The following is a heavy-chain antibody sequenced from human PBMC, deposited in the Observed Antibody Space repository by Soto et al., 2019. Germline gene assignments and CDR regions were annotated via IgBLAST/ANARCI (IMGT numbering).Heavy chain of an antibody. Sequence: GESLKISCKGSGYSFTSYWISWVRQMPGKGLEWMGRIDPSDSYTNYSPSFQGHVTISADKSISTAYLQWSSLKASDTAMYYCALWGGKLFSYYSGMYGWGQETTVTVAS. CDR1: GYSFTSYW. V-gene: IGHV5-10-1*01. J-gene: IGHJ6*02. CDR2: IDPSDSYT. D-gene: IGHD3-10*01. CDR3: ALWGGKLFSYYSGMYG.